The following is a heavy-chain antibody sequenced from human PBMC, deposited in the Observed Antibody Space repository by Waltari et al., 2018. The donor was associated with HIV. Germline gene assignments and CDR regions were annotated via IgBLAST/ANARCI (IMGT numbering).Heavy chain of an antibody. J-gene: IGHJ4*02. D-gene: IGHD6-19*01. CDR1: GGSVSINSNY. CDR2: ISHTGTT. V-gene: IGHV4-39*07. Sequence: QLQLQESGPGLVKPSETLSLICTVSGGSVSINSNYWGWIRQPPGKGLEWIGSISHTGTTYYNPSLKSRVTMSVDTSNNQFSLKMNSVTAADTAVYYCARDRGNGWYFDYWGQGILVTVSS. CDR3: ARDRGNGWYFDY.